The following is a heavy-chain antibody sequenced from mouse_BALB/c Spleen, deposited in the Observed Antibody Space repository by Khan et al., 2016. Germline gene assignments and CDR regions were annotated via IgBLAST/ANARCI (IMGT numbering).Heavy chain of an antibody. CDR3: ARWYGNYALDY. V-gene: IGHV9-3*02. CDR1: VYTFTNYG. D-gene: IGHD2-10*02. Sequence: QIPLVQSGPELKKPGETVKISCKASVYTFTNYGVHWVKQAPGKGLKWMGWINTNTGAPTYAEEFTGRFAFSLATSASTAFLQIDNRKNEDTATYFCARWYGNYALDYWGQGTSVTVSS. CDR2: INTNTGAP. J-gene: IGHJ4*01.